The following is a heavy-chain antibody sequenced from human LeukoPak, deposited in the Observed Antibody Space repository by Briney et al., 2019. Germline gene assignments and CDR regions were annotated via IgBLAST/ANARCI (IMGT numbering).Heavy chain of an antibody. CDR2: INPNSGGT. D-gene: IGHD3-16*01. CDR1: GYTFTGYY. J-gene: IGHJ6*02. CDR3: ARAFVTVDYYYYNMDV. Sequence: EASVKVSCTASGYTFTGYYVHWVRQAPGQGLEWMGWINPNSGGTNYAQKFQGRVTMTRDTPISTAYMELSRLRSDDTAVYYCARAFVTVDYYYYNMDVWGQGTTVTVSS. V-gene: IGHV1-2*02.